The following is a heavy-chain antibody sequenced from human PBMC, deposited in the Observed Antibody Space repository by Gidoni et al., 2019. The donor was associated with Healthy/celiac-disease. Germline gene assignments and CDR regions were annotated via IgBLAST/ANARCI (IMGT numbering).Heavy chain of an antibody. Sequence: QVQLVHSGADVKKPGASVNVSCTASVYTFTRYDINWVRQATGQGLEWMGWMNPNSGNTGYAQKFQGRVTMTRNTSISTAYMELSSLRSEDTAVYYCARGLFSGLDPWGQGTLVTVSS. CDR2: MNPNSGNT. CDR1: VYTFTRYD. CDR3: ARGLFSGLDP. J-gene: IGHJ5*02. V-gene: IGHV1-8*01.